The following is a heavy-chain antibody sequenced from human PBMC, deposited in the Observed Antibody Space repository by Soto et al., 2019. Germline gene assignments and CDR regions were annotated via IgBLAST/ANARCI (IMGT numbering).Heavy chain of an antibody. V-gene: IGHV4-31*03. J-gene: IGHJ6*03. CDR2: INHSGST. CDR3: ARVYIWGSYRYPYYMDV. CDR1: GGSISSGGYY. D-gene: IGHD3-16*02. Sequence: PSETLSLTCTVSGGSISSGGYYWSWIRQHPGKGLEWIGEINHSGSTNYNPSLKSRVTISVDTSKNQFSLKLSSVTAADTAVYYCARVYIWGSYRYPYYMDVWGKGTTVTVSS.